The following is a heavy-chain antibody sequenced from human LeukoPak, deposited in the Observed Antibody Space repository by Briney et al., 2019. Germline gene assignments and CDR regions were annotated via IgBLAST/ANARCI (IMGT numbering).Heavy chain of an antibody. J-gene: IGHJ5*02. V-gene: IGHV4-59*01. CDR1: GGSISSYY. Sequence: SETLSLTCTVSGGSISSYYWNWIRQPPGKGLEWIGYISYSGSTNYNPSLKSRVTISVDTSKNQFSLRLSSVTAADTAVYYCARAGGNWFDPWGQGTLVTVSS. CDR3: ARAGGNWFDP. CDR2: ISYSGST. D-gene: IGHD3-10*01.